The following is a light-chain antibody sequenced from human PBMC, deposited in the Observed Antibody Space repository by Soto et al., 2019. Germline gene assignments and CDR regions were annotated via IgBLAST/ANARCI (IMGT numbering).Light chain of an antibody. CDR2: QDS. CDR1: ELGDKY. CDR3: QAWDSSTAV. J-gene: IGLJ1*01. Sequence: SYELTQPPSVSVSPGQTASITCSGDELGDKYACWYQQKPGQSPVLVIYQDSKRPSVIPERFSGSNSGNTATLTISGTQAMDEADYYCQAWDSSTAVFGTGTKVTVL. V-gene: IGLV3-1*01.